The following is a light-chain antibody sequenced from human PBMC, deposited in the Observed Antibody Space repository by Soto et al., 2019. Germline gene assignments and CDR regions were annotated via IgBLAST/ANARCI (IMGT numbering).Light chain of an antibody. Sequence: DIQMTQSPSSLSASVGDRVTITCRASQSISNYLSWYQQIPGKAPKLLIYAASTLRSGVSSRFSGSGSGTDFTLTISSLQPEDFATYDCKQSYSTPWTFGQGTKVEIK. J-gene: IGKJ1*01. V-gene: IGKV1-39*01. CDR3: KQSYSTPWT. CDR2: AAS. CDR1: QSISNY.